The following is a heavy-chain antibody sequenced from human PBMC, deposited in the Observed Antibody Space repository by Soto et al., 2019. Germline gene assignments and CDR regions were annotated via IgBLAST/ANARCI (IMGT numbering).Heavy chain of an antibody. CDR3: ARLYYDYV. J-gene: IGHJ6*02. CDR2: ISYDSDTI. Sequence: AGSLRLSCAGSGFTFGTYSMNWVRQAAGKGLEWIAYISYDSDTIQYADSVRGRFTISRDNAKNSLYLQMNSLRDEDTAVYYCARLYYDYVWGQGTTVTVSS. D-gene: IGHD3-3*01. CDR1: GFTFGTYS. V-gene: IGHV3-48*02.